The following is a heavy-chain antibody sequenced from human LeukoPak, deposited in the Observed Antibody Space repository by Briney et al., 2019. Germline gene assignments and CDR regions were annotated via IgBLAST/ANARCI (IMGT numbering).Heavy chain of an antibody. V-gene: IGHV3-48*02. CDR2: ISRSGSTI. D-gene: IGHD2-8*01. Sequence: PGGSLRLSCAASGXTFSSYSMNWVRQAPGKGLEWVSFISRSGSTIYYADSVKGRFTISRDNAKNSLYLQMNSLRDEDTAVYYCARARARSVNEAMDVWGQGTTVTVSS. CDR1: GXTFSSYS. J-gene: IGHJ6*02. CDR3: ARARARSVNEAMDV.